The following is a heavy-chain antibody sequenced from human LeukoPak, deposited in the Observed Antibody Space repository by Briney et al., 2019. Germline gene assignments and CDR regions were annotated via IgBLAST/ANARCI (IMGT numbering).Heavy chain of an antibody. CDR1: GGSISSGGYY. D-gene: IGHD6-19*01. Sequence: PSETLSLTCTVSGGSISSGGYYWSWIRQHPGKGLEWIGYIYYSGSTYYNPSLKSRVTISVDTSKNQFSLKLSSVTAADTAVYYCARGKGLENYFDYWGQGTLVTVSS. CDR2: IYYSGST. CDR3: ARGKGLENYFDY. J-gene: IGHJ4*02. V-gene: IGHV4-30-4*08.